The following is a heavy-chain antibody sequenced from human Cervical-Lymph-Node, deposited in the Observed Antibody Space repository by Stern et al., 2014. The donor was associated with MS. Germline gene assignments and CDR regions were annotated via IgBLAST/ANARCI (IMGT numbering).Heavy chain of an antibody. CDR3: TRRYCSVSGESCHSDY. CDR2: IRNKANSHAT. V-gene: IGHV3-73*01. J-gene: IGHJ4*02. Sequence: ASGKGLEWVGRIRNKANSHATTYAASVKGRFTISRDDSENTAYLQMNSLKTEDTAMYYCTRRYCSVSGESCHSDYWGQGTLVIVSS. D-gene: IGHD2-15*01.